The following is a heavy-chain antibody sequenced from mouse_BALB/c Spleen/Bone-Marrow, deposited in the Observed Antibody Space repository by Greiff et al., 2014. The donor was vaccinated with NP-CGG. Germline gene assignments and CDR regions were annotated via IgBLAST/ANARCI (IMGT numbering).Heavy chain of an antibody. CDR1: GFTFSSYG. Sequence: EVMLVESGGDLVKPGGSPKLSCAASGFTFSSYGMSWGRQTPDKRLEWVATISSGGSNTYYPDSVKGRFTISRDSAKNTLYLRMSSLKSEDTAMYYCARHQRYYAMDYWGQGTSVTVSS. CDR2: ISSGGSNT. J-gene: IGHJ4*01. CDR3: ARHQRYYAMDY. V-gene: IGHV5-6*01.